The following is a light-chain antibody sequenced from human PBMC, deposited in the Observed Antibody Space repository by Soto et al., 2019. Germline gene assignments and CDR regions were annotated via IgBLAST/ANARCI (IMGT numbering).Light chain of an antibody. J-gene: IGKJ4*01. CDR2: WAS. V-gene: IGKV4-1*01. Sequence: DIVMTQSPDSLAVSLGERATINCKSSQSLLYSLNNKNYLAWYQQKPGQPPKLLIHWASTREYGVPDRFTGRGSGTAFPLTISSLQPKDVAVCYCPQYNGAHLTFGGGTKVEIK. CDR3: PQYNGAHLT. CDR1: QSLLYSLNNKNY.